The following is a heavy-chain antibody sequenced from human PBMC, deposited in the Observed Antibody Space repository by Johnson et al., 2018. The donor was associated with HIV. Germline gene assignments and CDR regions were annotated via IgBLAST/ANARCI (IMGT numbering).Heavy chain of an antibody. CDR3: ATSQSGAFDI. V-gene: IGHV3-23*01. CDR2: ISGSGGST. J-gene: IGHJ3*02. D-gene: IGHD6-6*01. Sequence: EWVSAISGSGGSTYYADSVKGRFTISRDNSKNTLYLQMNSLRAEDTAVYYCATSQSGAFDIWGQGTKVTVSS.